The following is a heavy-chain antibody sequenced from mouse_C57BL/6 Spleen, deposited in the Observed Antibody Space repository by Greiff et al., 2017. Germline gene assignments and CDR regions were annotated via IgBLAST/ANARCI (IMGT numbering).Heavy chain of an antibody. CDR3: ARSITTVVARGAMDY. V-gene: IGHV1-81*01. J-gene: IGHJ4*01. CDR1: GYTFTSYG. Sequence: VQLQQSGAELARPGASVKLSCKASGYTFTSYGISWVKQRTGQGLEWIGEIYPRSGNTYYNEKFKGKATLTADKSSSTAYMELRSLTSEDSAVXFCARSITTVVARGAMDYWGQGTSVTVSS. D-gene: IGHD1-1*01. CDR2: IYPRSGNT.